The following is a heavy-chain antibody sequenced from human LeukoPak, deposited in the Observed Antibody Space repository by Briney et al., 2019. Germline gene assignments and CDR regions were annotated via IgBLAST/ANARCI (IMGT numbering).Heavy chain of an antibody. J-gene: IGHJ6*02. CDR3: AKGTPFYAMDV. CDR2: ISGSGGSGGST. Sequence: GGSLRLSCAASGFTFNSYAMSWVRQAPGKGLEWVSLISGSGGSGGSTYYADSVKGRFTISRDNSKSKLYLQMNSLRAEDTALYYCAKGTPFYAMDVWGQGTTVIVSS. D-gene: IGHD1-7*01. V-gene: IGHV3-23*01. CDR1: GFTFNSYA.